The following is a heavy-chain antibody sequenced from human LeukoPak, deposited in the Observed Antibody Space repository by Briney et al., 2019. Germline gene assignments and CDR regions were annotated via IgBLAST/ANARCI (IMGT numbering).Heavy chain of an antibody. CDR1: GGXFSSSSYY. CDR2: INYSGRT. D-gene: IGHD4-17*01. J-gene: IGHJ4*02. Sequence: PSETLSLTCTVSGGXFSSSSYYWGWIRQPPGMGLQWVGNINYSGRTYYNSSLKSRVTISVDTSKNQFSLKLSSMTAADTAVYYCARTGGGSGDYRPPLCDYWGQGTLVTVSS. CDR3: ARTGGGSGDYRPPLCDY. V-gene: IGHV4-39*01.